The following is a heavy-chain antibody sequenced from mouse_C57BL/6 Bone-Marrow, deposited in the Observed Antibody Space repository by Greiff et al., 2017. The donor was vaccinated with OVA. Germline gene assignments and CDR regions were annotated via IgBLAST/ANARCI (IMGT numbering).Heavy chain of an antibody. CDR2: ISNGGGST. CDR3: ARRAVVEGSSAMDY. Sequence: DVKLVESGGGLVQPGGSLKLSCAASGFTFSDYYMYWVRQTPEKRLEWVAYISNGGGSTYYPDTVKGRFTISRANAKNTLYLQMSRLKSEDTAMYYCARRAVVEGSSAMDYWGQGTSVTVSS. CDR1: GFTFSDYY. D-gene: IGHD1-1*01. V-gene: IGHV5-12*01. J-gene: IGHJ4*01.